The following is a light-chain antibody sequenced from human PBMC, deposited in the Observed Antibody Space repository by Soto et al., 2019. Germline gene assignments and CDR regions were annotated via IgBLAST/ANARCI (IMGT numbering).Light chain of an antibody. CDR1: SSEVGGYDF. J-gene: IGLJ2*01. V-gene: IGLV2-11*01. CDR3: CSYAGSYTLV. CDR2: DIS. Sequence: QTVVTQPRSVSGSPGQSVTISCTGTSSEVGGYDFVSWYQQHPGKAPKLMIYDISKRPSGVPDRFSGSKSGNTASLTISGLQAEDEADYYCCSYAGSYTLVFGGGTKVTVL.